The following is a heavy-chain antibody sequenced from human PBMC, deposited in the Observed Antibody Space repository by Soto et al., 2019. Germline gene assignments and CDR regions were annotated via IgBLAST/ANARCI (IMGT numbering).Heavy chain of an antibody. Sequence: EVQLMESGGGLVQPGGSLRLSCATSGFTFNIYWMHWVRQAPGKELVWISRIKSDGSDTIYADSVKGRFTISRDNARNTLYLQMNSLRAEDTATYYCARDRNYHSDYWGQGTLVTVSS. D-gene: IGHD1-7*01. V-gene: IGHV3-74*01. J-gene: IGHJ4*02. CDR1: GFTFNIYW. CDR3: ARDRNYHSDY. CDR2: IKSDGSDT.